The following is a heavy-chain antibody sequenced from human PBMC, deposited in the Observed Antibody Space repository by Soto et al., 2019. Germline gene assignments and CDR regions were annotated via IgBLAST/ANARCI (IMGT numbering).Heavy chain of an antibody. CDR3: ARHVPAAGYYYGMDV. D-gene: IGHD2-2*01. V-gene: IGHV1-69*12. CDR1: GGTFSSYA. J-gene: IGHJ6*02. CDR2: FIPIFGAA. Sequence: QVQLVQSGAEVKKPGSSVKVSCKASGGTFSSYAISWVRQAPGQGLEWMGGFIPIFGAANYAQKFQGRVTITADESTSTAYMELSSLRSEDTAVYYGARHVPAAGYYYGMDVWGQGTTVTVSS.